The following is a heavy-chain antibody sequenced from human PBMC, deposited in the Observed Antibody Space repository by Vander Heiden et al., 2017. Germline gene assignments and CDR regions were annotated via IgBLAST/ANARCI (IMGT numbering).Heavy chain of an antibody. CDR2: ISSRGDYI. Sequence: EVQLVESGGGLVKSGGSLRLSCVASGFTFSPYNINWVRQVPGKGLEWVSSISSRGDYIYYAESVKGRVTISRDNARKSVYRQMDSLRAEETAVYFCARELYFGSGRCEFRHDDFWGQGTLVTVSS. CDR3: ARELYFGSGRCEFRHDDF. J-gene: IGHJ4*02. V-gene: IGHV3-21*02. D-gene: IGHD2-21*01. CDR1: GFTFSPYN.